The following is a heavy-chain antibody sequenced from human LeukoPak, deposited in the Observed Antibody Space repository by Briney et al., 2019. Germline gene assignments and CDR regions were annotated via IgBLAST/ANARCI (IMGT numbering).Heavy chain of an antibody. D-gene: IGHD3-3*01. J-gene: IGHJ3*02. V-gene: IGHV4-39*01. CDR3: ARGRRIPVDDFWSGYYFLHAFDI. CDR2: IYYDGST. Sequence: SETLSLTCTVSGGSISSSNYYWDWIRQPPGKGLEWIGSIYYDGSTYYNPSLKSRVTISVDTSKNQFSLKLSSVTAADTAVYYCARGRRIPVDDFWSGYYFLHAFDIWGQGTMVTVSS. CDR1: GGSISSSNYY.